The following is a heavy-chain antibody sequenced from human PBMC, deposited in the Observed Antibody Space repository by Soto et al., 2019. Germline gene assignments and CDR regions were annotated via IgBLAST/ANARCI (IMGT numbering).Heavy chain of an antibody. CDR1: GFTFSSYA. D-gene: IGHD3-10*01. CDR2: ISGSGGST. V-gene: IGHV3-23*01. CDR3: AKRGHYYGSRYYFAY. Sequence: EVQLLESGGGLVQPGGSLRLSCAASGFTFSSYAMSWVRQAPGKGLEWVSAISGSGGSTYYADSVKGRFTISRDNSKNTLYLQTNSLRAENTAVYYCAKRGHYYGSRYYFAYWGQGTLVTVSS. J-gene: IGHJ4*02.